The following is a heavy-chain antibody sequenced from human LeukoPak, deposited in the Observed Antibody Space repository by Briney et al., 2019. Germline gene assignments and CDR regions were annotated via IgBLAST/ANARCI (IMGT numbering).Heavy chain of an antibody. D-gene: IGHD3-9*01. V-gene: IGHV3-30*18. J-gene: IGHJ4*02. Sequence: GGSLRLSCAASGFTFSSYGMHWVRQAPGKGLEWVAVISYDGSNKYYADSVKGRFTISRDNSKNTLYLQMNSLRDADTAVYYFPKDRYYYDILSPFDYWGQGTLVTVSS. CDR3: PKDRYYYDILSPFDY. CDR2: ISYDGSNK. CDR1: GFTFSSYG.